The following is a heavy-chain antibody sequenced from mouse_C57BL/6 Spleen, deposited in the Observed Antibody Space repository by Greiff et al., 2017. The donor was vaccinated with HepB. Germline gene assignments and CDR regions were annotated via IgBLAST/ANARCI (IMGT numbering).Heavy chain of an antibody. J-gene: IGHJ2*01. D-gene: IGHD2-4*01. CDR3: ARYDYDVGRNYFDY. CDR1: GYTFTSYG. CDR2: IYPRSGNT. V-gene: IGHV1-81*01. Sequence: QVQLQQSGAELARPGASVKLSCKASGYTFTSYGISWVKQRTGQGLEWIGEIYPRSGNTYYNEKFKGKATLTADKSSSTAYMELRSLTSEDSAVYFCARYDYDVGRNYFDYWGQGTTLTVSS.